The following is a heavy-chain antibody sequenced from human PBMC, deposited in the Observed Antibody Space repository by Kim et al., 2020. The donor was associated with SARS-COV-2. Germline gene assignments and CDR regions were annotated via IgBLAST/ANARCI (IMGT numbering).Heavy chain of an antibody. CDR2: IYSGGST. V-gene: IGHV3-53*04. CDR1: GFTVSSNY. J-gene: IGHJ6*02. CDR3: ARGGLPYINDHYYGMDV. Sequence: GGSLRLSCAASGFTVSSNYMSWVRQAPGKGLEWVSVIYSGGSTYYADSVKGRFTISRHNSKNTLYLQMNSLRAEDTAVYYCARGGLPYINDHYYGMDVWGQGTTVTVSS. D-gene: IGHD1-26*01.